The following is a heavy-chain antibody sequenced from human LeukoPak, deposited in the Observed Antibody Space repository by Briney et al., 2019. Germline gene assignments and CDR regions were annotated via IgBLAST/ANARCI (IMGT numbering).Heavy chain of an antibody. CDR2: IYYSGNT. V-gene: IGHV4-39*01. Sequence: SETLSLTCTVSSGSISSSGYYWGWVRQPPGKGLEYIGNIYYSGNTYYNPSLKSRVTISVDTSKKQFSLKLSSVTAADTAVYYCAKIGQLAIEYWGQGTLVTVSS. CDR1: SGSISSSGYY. D-gene: IGHD6-13*01. CDR3: AKIGQLAIEY. J-gene: IGHJ4*02.